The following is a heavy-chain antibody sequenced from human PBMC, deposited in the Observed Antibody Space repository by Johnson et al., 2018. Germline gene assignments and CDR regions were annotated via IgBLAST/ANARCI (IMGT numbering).Heavy chain of an antibody. Sequence: VQLVQSGGGLVQPGRSLRLSCAASGFTFDDYAMHWVRQAPGKGLEWVSGISWNSGSIGYADSVKGRFTIARDNPKNSLYLQTNSPRAEDTALYYCAKGGRLQSSYYYYMDVWGKGTTVTVSS. CDR1: GFTFDDYA. V-gene: IGHV3-9*01. CDR2: ISWNSGSI. J-gene: IGHJ6*03. CDR3: AKGGRLQSSYYYYMDV. D-gene: IGHD5-24*01.